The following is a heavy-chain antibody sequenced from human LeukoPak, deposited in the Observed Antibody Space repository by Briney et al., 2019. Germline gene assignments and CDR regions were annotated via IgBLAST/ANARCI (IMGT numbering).Heavy chain of an antibody. CDR1: GYPISSGYY. V-gene: IGHV4-38-2*01. D-gene: IGHD2-2*01. J-gene: IGHJ4*02. CDR2: IYHSGST. Sequence: SETLSLTCAVSGYPISSGYYWSWIRQPPGKGLEWIGSIYHSGSTYYNPSLKSRVTISVDTSKNQFSLKLSSVTAADTAVYYCARLGYCSSTGCYYFDYWGQGTLVTVSS. CDR3: ARLGYCSSTGCYYFDY.